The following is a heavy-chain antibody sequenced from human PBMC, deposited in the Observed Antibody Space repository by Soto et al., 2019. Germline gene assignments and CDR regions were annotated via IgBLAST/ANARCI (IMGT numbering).Heavy chain of an antibody. V-gene: IGHV1-46*01. CDR3: AKEGAIPGEVDA. CDR2: INTSGGNS. CDR1: GFIFTDWF. D-gene: IGHD2-21*01. J-gene: IGHJ1*01. Sequence: HLAQSGPEVKRPGASVKISCKASGFIFTDWFMHWVRQAPGQGPEWMGIINTSGGNSIYSQKFQDRVTMTRDTSTSTLYGELSSLTSADTAVYYCAKEGAIPGEVDAWGQGTLVTVSS.